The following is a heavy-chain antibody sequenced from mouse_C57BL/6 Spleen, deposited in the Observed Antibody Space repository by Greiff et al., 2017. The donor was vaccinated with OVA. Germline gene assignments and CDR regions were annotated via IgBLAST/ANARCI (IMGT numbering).Heavy chain of an antibody. Sequence: EVMLVESGGGLVKPGGSLKLSCAASGFTFSSYTMSWVRQTPEKRLEWVATISGGGGNTYYPDSVKGRFTISRDNAKNTLYLQMSSLRSEDTALDYCARQGYYGSSSYFDYWGQGTTLTVSS. CDR2: ISGGGGNT. CDR1: GFTFSSYT. V-gene: IGHV5-9*01. J-gene: IGHJ2*01. D-gene: IGHD1-1*01. CDR3: ARQGYYGSSSYFDY.